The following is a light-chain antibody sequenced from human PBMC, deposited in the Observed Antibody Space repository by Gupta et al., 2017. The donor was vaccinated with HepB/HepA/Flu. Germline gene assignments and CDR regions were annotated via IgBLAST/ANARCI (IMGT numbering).Light chain of an antibody. J-gene: IGLJ2*01. V-gene: IGLV2-23*02. Sequence: QSALTQPASVSGSAVQAINISSTGTSNDVGAYNFVYWYQHHPDKAPELMIYEVTKRPSGVSNRVSGSKSGNTASLTISGLQPEDEADYYCCAYVGSSTVVFGGGTKLTVL. CDR3: CAYVGSSTVV. CDR2: EVT. CDR1: SNDVGAYNF.